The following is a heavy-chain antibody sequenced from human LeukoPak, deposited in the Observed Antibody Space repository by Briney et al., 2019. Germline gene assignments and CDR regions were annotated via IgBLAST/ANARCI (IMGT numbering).Heavy chain of an antibody. J-gene: IGHJ6*02. CDR1: GFTFASYA. D-gene: IGHD3-3*01. CDR2: TSYDGNNK. V-gene: IGHV3-30-3*01. Sequence: GGSLRLSCAASGFTFASYAMHWVRQAPGKGLEWVAVTSYDGNNKYYAESVKGRFTISRDNSKNTIYLQMNSLRAEDTALYFCARDTGTYYDFWGSYLLYGMDVWGQGTTVAVSS. CDR3: ARDTGTYYDFWGSYLLYGMDV.